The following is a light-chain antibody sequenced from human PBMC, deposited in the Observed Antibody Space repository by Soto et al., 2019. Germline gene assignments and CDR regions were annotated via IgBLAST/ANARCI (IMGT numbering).Light chain of an antibody. J-gene: IGKJ1*01. CDR2: GAS. Sequence: EIRLKQNTVRVSCSAGEGISLSSRASQSVAGSYLAWYQQKPGRTPRLLIYGASSRATGIPDRFSGSGSGTEFTLTFDRPEPEDFAVYYFQQYGVSPRTFAQGTKVDIK. V-gene: IGKV3-20*01. CDR3: QQYGVSPRT. CDR1: QSVAGSY.